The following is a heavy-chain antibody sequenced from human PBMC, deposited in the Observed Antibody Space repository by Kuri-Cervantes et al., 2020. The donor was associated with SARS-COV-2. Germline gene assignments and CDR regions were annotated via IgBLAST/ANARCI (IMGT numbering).Heavy chain of an antibody. J-gene: IGHJ6*03. V-gene: IGHV4-38-2*02. Sequence: SETLSLTCAVSGYSISSGYYWGWVRQPPGKGLEWIGSIYHSGSTYYNPSLMSRVTMPIDTSKSQFSLILTSVTAADTAVYYCARDSRSSYQVLLDHYYYSYMDVWDKGTTVTVSS. CDR3: ARDSRSSYQVLLDHYYYSYMDV. CDR1: GYSISSGYY. D-gene: IGHD3-3*01. CDR2: IYHSGST.